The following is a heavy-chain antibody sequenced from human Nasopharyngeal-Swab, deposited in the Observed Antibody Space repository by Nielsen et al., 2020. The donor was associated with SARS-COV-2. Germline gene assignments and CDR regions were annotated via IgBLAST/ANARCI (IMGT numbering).Heavy chain of an antibody. V-gene: IGHV3-48*03. J-gene: IGHJ6*02. CDR1: GFTFSSYE. Sequence: GESLKISCAASGFTFSSYEMNWVRQAPGKGLEWVSYISSSGSTIYYADSVKGRFTISRDNAKNSLYLQMNSLRAEDTAVYYCARESEWPRIHYGMDVWGQGTTVTVSS. CDR3: ARESEWPRIHYGMDV. D-gene: IGHD5-12*01. CDR2: ISSSGSTI.